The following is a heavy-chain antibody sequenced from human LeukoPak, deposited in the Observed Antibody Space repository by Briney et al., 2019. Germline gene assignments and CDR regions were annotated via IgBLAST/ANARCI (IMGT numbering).Heavy chain of an antibody. CDR3: ARLEPYYYGSGTLVDYFDY. Sequence: ETLCLSFTVSGGSICRLYCRWIWPAPRKGPEWVGYLSYCGSSNYKPSLQSRVALSVDTSKHQFPLKLDSVTGADSAVYYCARLEPYYYGSGTLVDYFDYWGRGTRDSVSS. V-gene: IGHV4-59*11. CDR1: GGSICRLY. CDR2: LSYCGSS. D-gene: IGHD3-10*01. J-gene: IGHJ4*02.